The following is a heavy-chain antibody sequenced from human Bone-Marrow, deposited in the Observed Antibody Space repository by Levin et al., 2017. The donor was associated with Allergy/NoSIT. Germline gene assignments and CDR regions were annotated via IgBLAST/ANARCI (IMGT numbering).Heavy chain of an antibody. V-gene: IGHV3-23*01. CDR1: GFMFSSYS. CDR2: IYGGDGRR. D-gene: IGHD3-10*01. Sequence: QPGESLKISCAASGFMFSSYSMSWVRQAPGKGLEWVSIIYGGDGRRYYADSVRGRFTISRDTSKNTLYLQMNSLRVEDTAVYYCAKDEADTGESYFDYWGQGTLVTVSS. CDR3: AKDEADTGESYFDY. J-gene: IGHJ4*02.